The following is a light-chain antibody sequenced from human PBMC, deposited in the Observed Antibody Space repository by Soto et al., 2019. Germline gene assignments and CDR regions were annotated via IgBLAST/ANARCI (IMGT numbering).Light chain of an antibody. V-gene: IGLV2-14*01. J-gene: IGLJ2*01. Sequence: QSVLTQPASGSGSPGQSITISCTGTSSDVGGYNYVSWYQQHPGKAPKLMIYDVSNRPSGVSNRFSCSKSGNTASLNISGLHDEDEADYYSSSSTSSSTHVVFGGGTKVTVL. CDR2: DVS. CDR1: SSDVGGYNY. CDR3: SSSTSSSTHVV.